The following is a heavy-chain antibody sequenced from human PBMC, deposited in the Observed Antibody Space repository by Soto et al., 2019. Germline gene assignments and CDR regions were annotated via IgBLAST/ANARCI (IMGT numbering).Heavy chain of an antibody. Sequence: GGSLRLSCAASGFTFSSYGMHWVRQAPGKGLEWVAVISYDGSNKYYADSVKGRFTISRDNSKNTLYLQMNSLRAEDTAVYYCAKEVRDIVVVPAAILPFSYYGMDVWGQGTTVTVSS. V-gene: IGHV3-30*18. CDR1: GFTFSSYG. CDR3: AKEVRDIVVVPAAILPFSYYGMDV. CDR2: ISYDGSNK. D-gene: IGHD2-2*01. J-gene: IGHJ6*02.